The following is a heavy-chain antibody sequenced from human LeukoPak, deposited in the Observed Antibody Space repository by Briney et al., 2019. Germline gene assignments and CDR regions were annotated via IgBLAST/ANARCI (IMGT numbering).Heavy chain of an antibody. Sequence: KSGGSLRLSCAASGFTFSSYSMNWVRQAPGKGLECVSAISGSGGSTYYADSVKGRFTISRDNAKNSLYLQMNSLRAEDTAVYYCARDGRSSSFFIWGQGTLVTVSS. J-gene: IGHJ4*02. D-gene: IGHD6-6*01. V-gene: IGHV3-21*01. CDR2: ISGSGGST. CDR1: GFTFSSYS. CDR3: ARDGRSSSFFI.